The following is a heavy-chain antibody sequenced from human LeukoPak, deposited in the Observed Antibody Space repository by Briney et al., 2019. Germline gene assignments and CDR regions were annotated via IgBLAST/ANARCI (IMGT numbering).Heavy chain of an antibody. CDR3: AKDIQLST. J-gene: IGHJ3*01. Sequence: GGSLRLSCAGSGFTFRGVAMTWVRQAPGKGLEWVSLISSSGNNAYYADSVKGRFTISRDNSKNSLSLQMNSLRVEDTSIYYCAKDIQLSTWGLGTRVTVSS. D-gene: IGHD5-24*01. CDR1: GFTFRGVA. V-gene: IGHV3-23*01. CDR2: ISSSGNNA.